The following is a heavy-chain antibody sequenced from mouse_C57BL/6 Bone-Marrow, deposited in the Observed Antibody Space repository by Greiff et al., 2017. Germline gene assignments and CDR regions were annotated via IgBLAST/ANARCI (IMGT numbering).Heavy chain of an antibody. D-gene: IGHD2-4*01. CDR2: INPRSGYT. V-gene: IGHV1-4*01. CDR1: GYTFTSYT. J-gene: IGHJ2*01. CDR3: AISKDYDRRYFDY. Sequence: QVQLQQSGAELARPGASVKMSCKASGYTFTSYTMHWVKQRPGQGLEWIVYINPRSGYTTYNQKFKDKATLTADKSSSTAYMQLSCLKSEDSAVYYCAISKDYDRRYFDYWGQGTTLTVSS.